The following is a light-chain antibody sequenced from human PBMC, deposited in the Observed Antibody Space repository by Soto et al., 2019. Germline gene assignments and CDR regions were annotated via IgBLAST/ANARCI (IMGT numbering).Light chain of an antibody. CDR3: SSYAGSSNV. Sequence: QSALTQPPSASGSPGQSVAISCTGTSSDVGGYNYVSWYQQHPGKAPKLMIYEVNKRPSGVPDRLSGSKSGNTASLTVSGLQAEDEADYYCSSYAGSSNVLGTGTKGAVL. V-gene: IGLV2-8*01. CDR2: EVN. CDR1: SSDVGGYNY. J-gene: IGLJ1*01.